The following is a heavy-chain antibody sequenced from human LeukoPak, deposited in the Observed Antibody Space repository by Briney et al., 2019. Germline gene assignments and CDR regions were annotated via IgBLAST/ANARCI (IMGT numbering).Heavy chain of an antibody. CDR1: GGSISSYY. CDR2: IYYSGST. D-gene: IGHD1-26*01. J-gene: IGHJ4*02. V-gene: IGHV4-59*01. Sequence: ASETLSLTCTVSGGSISSYYWSWIRQPPGKGLEWIGYIYYSGSTNYNPSLKSRVTISVDTSKNQFSLKLSSVTAADTAVYYCASSGLEWESPTYYFDYWGRGTLVTVSS. CDR3: ASSGLEWESPTYYFDY.